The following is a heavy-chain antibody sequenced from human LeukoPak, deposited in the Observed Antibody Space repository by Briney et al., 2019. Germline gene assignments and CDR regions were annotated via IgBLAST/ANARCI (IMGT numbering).Heavy chain of an antibody. CDR2: IFSGGTI. CDR1: GFTVSSNF. CDR3: ARGAIPAVLYYFDY. Sequence: GGSLRLSCAASGFTVSSNFMSWVRQAPGKGLEWVSVIFSGGTIYYADSVKGRFAISRDNSRNTLYLQINNLRAEDTAVYYCARGAIPAVLYYFDYWGQGSLVTVSS. D-gene: IGHD2-2*02. V-gene: IGHV3-66*01. J-gene: IGHJ4*02.